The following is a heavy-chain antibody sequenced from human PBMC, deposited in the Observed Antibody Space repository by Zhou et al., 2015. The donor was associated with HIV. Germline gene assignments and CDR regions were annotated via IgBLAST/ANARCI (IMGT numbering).Heavy chain of an antibody. Sequence: QGHLVQSGTDVKKPGASVRVSCKTSGYTFTKYGISWVRQAPGQGLEWMGGIIPIFGTANYAQKFQGRVTITADESTSTAYMELSSLRSEDTAVYYCARTQTRKAYYDFWSGYPPYYYYYMDVWGKGTTVTVSS. D-gene: IGHD3-3*01. CDR1: GYTFTKYG. V-gene: IGHV1-69*13. CDR2: IIPIFGTA. J-gene: IGHJ6*03. CDR3: ARTQTRKAYYDFWSGYPPYYYYYMDV.